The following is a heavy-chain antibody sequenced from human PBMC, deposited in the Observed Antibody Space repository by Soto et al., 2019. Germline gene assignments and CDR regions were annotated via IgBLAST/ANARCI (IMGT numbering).Heavy chain of an antibody. CDR3: ARARDSSQLDY. Sequence: QVQLVQSGAEVKKPGSSLKVSCKASGGTFSSYAIRWVRQAPRQGLEWMGGIIPILGTTDYAQKFQGRVTITADKSTSTAYMELSSLRSEDTAVYYCARARDSSQLDYWGQGTLVTVSS. J-gene: IGHJ4*02. CDR2: IIPILGTT. D-gene: IGHD6-13*01. V-gene: IGHV1-69*06. CDR1: GGTFSSYA.